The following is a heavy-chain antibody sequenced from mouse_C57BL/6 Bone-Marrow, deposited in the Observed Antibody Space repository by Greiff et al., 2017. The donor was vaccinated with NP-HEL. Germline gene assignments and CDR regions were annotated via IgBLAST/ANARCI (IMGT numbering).Heavy chain of an antibody. CDR1: GYTFTSYW. CDR3: ARWKLRPSYYAMDY. J-gene: IGHJ4*01. Sequence: QVQLKQPGAELVKPGASVKMSCKASGYTFTSYWITWVKQRPGQGLEWIGDIYPGSGSTNYNEKFKSKATLTVDTSSSTAYMQLSSLTSEDSAVYYYARWKLRPSYYAMDYGGRGTSVTVSS. CDR2: IYPGSGST. D-gene: IGHD3-2*02. V-gene: IGHV1-55*01.